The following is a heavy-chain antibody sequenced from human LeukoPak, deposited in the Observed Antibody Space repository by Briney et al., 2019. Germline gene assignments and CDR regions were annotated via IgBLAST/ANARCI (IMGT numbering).Heavy chain of an antibody. V-gene: IGHV4-34*01. CDR3: ARALRYCSGGSCYYYYYYYYGMDV. D-gene: IGHD2-15*01. J-gene: IGHJ6*02. CDR1: GGSFSGYY. Sequence: SETLSLTCAVYGGSFSGYYWSWIRQPPGKGLEWIGEINHSGSTNYNPSLKSRVTISVDTSKNQSSLKLSSVTAADTAVYYCARALRYCSGGSCYYYYYYYYGMDVWGQGTTVTVSS. CDR2: INHSGST.